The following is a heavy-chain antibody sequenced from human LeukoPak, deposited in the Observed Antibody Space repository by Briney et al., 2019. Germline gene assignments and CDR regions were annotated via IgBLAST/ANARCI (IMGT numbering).Heavy chain of an antibody. Sequence: PSETLSLTCAVYGGSFSGYYWSWIRQPPGKGLEWIGEISHSGSTNYNPSLKSRVTISVDTSKNQFSLKLSSVTAADTAVYYCARGRGFGELFTYWGQGTLVTVSS. CDR1: GGSFSGYY. CDR3: ARGRGFGELFTY. V-gene: IGHV4-34*01. CDR2: ISHSGST. J-gene: IGHJ4*02. D-gene: IGHD3-10*01.